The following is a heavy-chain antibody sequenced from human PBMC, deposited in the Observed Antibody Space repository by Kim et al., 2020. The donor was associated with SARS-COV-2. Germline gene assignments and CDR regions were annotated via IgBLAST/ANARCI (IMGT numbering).Heavy chain of an antibody. D-gene: IGHD5-12*01. V-gene: IGHV4-39*02. CDR3: AREGGYDQDAFDI. Sequence: SHPTLTIRVTISLATSKNQFSLKLSSVTAAYTAVYYCAREGGYDQDAFDIWGQGTKVTVSS. J-gene: IGHJ3*02.